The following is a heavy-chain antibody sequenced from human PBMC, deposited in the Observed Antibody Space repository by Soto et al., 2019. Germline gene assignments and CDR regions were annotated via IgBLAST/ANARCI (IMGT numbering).Heavy chain of an antibody. V-gene: IGHV3-30-3*01. J-gene: IGHJ4*02. CDR3: ARKGRVEWLYYFDY. Sequence: QVQLVESGGGVVQPGRSLRLSCAASGFTFSSYAMHWVRQAPGKGLEWVAVISYDGSNKYYADSVKGRFTISRDNSKNTLYLQMNSLRAEDTAVYYCARKGRVEWLYYFDYWGQGTLVTVSS. CDR2: ISYDGSNK. CDR1: GFTFSSYA. D-gene: IGHD3-3*01.